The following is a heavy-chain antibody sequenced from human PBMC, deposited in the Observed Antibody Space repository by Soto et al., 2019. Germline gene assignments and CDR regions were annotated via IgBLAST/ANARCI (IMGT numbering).Heavy chain of an antibody. CDR3: ARHHDS. CDR1: GGSITPYY. CDR2: IFYTGNT. Sequence: SETLSLTCTVSGGSITPYYWGWIRQPPGKELEFIAFIFYTGNTKYNPSFKSRVTISVDTSKNQFSLKLSSVTAADTAVYYCARHHDSWGQGTLVTVSS. V-gene: IGHV4-59*08. J-gene: IGHJ4*02.